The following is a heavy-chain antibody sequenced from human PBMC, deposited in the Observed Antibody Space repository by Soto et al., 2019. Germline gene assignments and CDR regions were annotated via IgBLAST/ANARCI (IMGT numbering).Heavy chain of an antibody. V-gene: IGHV4-39*01. J-gene: IGHJ4*02. Sequence: SETLSLTCTVSGGSVTNSSYYWGWIRQSPGKGLEWNGSVYYRGRSYSKSSVKSRVTVSVDTSKNQFSLNLNSVTASDTAVYFCVSQRTTVITKAYFDYWGPGALVTVPQ. D-gene: IGHD4-4*01. CDR3: VSQRTTVITKAYFDY. CDR2: VYYRGRS. CDR1: GGSVTNSSYY.